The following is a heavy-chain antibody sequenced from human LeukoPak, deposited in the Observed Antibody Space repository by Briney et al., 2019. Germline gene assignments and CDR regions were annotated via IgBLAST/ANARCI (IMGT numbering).Heavy chain of an antibody. J-gene: IGHJ2*01. CDR2: ISAYNGNT. Sequence: GASVKVSCKASGYTFTSYGISWVRQAPGQGLEWMGWISAYNGNTNYAQKLQGRVTMTTDTSTSTAYMELRSLRSDDTAVYYCARVSKRSSSSWQNWYFDLWGRGTLVTVSS. V-gene: IGHV1-18*01. D-gene: IGHD6-13*01. CDR1: GYTFTSYG. CDR3: ARVSKRSSSSWQNWYFDL.